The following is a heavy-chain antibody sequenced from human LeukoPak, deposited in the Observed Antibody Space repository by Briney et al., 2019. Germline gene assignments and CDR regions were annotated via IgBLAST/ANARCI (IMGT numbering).Heavy chain of an antibody. J-gene: IGHJ4*02. CDR2: INSDGSSR. Sequence: GGSLRLSCAASGFTFIYWVHWVRQGPGKGLVWVARINSDGSSRNYADSVKGRFTISRDNSKNTLYRQMNSLRAEDRPVYYCAHPGWKRYSSSFNFDYWAREPWSPSPQ. CDR1: GFTFIYW. V-gene: IGHV3-74*01. CDR3: AHPGWKRYSSSFNFDY. D-gene: IGHD6-13*01.